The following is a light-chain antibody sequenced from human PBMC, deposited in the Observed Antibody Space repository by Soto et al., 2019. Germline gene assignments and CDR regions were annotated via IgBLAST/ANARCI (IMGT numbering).Light chain of an antibody. Sequence: SYELTQSPSVSVAPGRTARIACEGNNIGTKSVHWYQQRPGQAPVVVVYYDSDRPSGIPERFSGSNSGNTATLTISSVEAWDEADYYCQVWDTSTFHPIFGGGTKLTVL. CDR2: YDS. J-gene: IGLJ2*01. CDR1: NIGTKS. V-gene: IGLV3-21*04. CDR3: QVWDTSTFHPI.